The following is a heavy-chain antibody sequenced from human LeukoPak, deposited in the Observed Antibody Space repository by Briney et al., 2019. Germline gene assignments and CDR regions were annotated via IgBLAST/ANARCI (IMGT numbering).Heavy chain of an antibody. Sequence: GGALRLSCAASGFTFSNYSMNWVRQAPGEGVEWVSAISGSGGSTYYAVSVKGRFTISRDNSKNTLYLQMNSLRAEDTAVYYCAKDRARVTYWGQGTLVTVSS. CDR2: ISGSGGST. D-gene: IGHD1-26*01. J-gene: IGHJ4*02. CDR3: AKDRARVTY. CDR1: GFTFSNYS. V-gene: IGHV3-23*01.